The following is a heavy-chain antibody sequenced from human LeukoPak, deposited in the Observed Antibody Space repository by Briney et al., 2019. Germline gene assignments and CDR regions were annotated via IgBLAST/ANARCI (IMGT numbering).Heavy chain of an antibody. J-gene: IGHJ4*02. Sequence: PGGSLRLSCAASGFTFSSYSMDWVRQAPGKGLEWVSYISSSSSTIYYADSVKGRFTISRDNAKNTLYLQMNSLKAEDTAVYYCGTVFDHWGPGILVTVSS. D-gene: IGHD1-14*01. CDR3: GTVFDH. V-gene: IGHV3-48*01. CDR1: GFTFSSYS. CDR2: ISSSSSTI.